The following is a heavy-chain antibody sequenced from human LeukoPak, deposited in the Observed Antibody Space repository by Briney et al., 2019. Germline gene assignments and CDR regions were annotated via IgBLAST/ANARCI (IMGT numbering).Heavy chain of an antibody. CDR1: AYTFSDVY. D-gene: IGHD6-6*01. J-gene: IGHJ4*02. V-gene: IGHV1-2*02. Sequence: ASVKVSCQVSAYTFSDVYLHWVRQAPGQGLEWMGWINPNSGGTNFAQKFQGRVAMTRDTSISTAYLELGSLRSDDTAVYFCARARWQLVPYFDSWGQGTLVTVSS. CDR2: INPNSGGT. CDR3: ARARWQLVPYFDS.